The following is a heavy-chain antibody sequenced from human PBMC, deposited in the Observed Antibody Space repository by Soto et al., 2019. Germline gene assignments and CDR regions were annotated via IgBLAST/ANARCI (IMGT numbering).Heavy chain of an antibody. Sequence: QVQLVQSGAEVKKPGASVKVSCKASGYTFTSYAMHWVRQAPGQRLEWMGWINAGNGNTKCSQKFQGRVTITRDTSASTAYMELSSLRSEDTAVYYCARSYYGSGSYYPPDYWGQGTLVTVSS. V-gene: IGHV1-3*01. CDR1: GYTFTSYA. CDR3: ARSYYGSGSYYPPDY. CDR2: INAGNGNT. J-gene: IGHJ4*02. D-gene: IGHD3-10*01.